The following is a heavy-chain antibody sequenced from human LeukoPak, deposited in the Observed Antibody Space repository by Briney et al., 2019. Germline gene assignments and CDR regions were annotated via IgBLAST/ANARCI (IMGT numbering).Heavy chain of an antibody. CDR2: ISSSSSYI. CDR3: ARSDPQYYYDSSGYSYPLEFFQH. CDR1: GVTLSPYG. J-gene: IGHJ1*01. V-gene: IGHV3-21*01. Sequence: GGSLRLSCAASGVTLSPYGMHWVRQAPGKGLEWVSSISSSSSYIYYADSVKGRFTISRDNAKNSLYLQMNSLRGEDTAVYYCARSDPQYYYDSSGYSYPLEFFQHWGQGTLVTVSS. D-gene: IGHD3-22*01.